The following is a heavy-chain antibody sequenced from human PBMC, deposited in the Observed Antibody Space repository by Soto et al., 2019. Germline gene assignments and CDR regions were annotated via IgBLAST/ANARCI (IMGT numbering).Heavy chain of an antibody. CDR3: ARERQLIGFYCYYGMDV. Sequence: EVQLVESGGGLVQPGGSLRLSCAASGFTFSSYSMNWVRQAPGKGLEWVSYISSSSSTIYYADSVKGRFTISRDNAKKSRYRQNNSLLNEDTAVYYCARERQLIGFYCYYGMDVWGQGTTVTVSS. D-gene: IGHD6-6*01. CDR2: ISSSSSTI. J-gene: IGHJ6*02. V-gene: IGHV3-48*02. CDR1: GFTFSSYS.